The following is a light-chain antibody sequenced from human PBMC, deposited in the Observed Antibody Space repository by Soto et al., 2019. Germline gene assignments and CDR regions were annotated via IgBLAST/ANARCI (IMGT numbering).Light chain of an antibody. J-gene: IGKJ5*01. CDR3: QQYHNWPPIT. CDR2: DAP. V-gene: IGKV3-15*01. CDR1: QSVSTK. Sequence: EILMTQSPATLSVSPGETATLSCRASQSVSTKLAWYQQKPGQAPRLLINDAPARATGVPARFSGWGSGTEFTLTISSLQSEDFAVYYCQQYHNWPPITFGQGTRLEIK.